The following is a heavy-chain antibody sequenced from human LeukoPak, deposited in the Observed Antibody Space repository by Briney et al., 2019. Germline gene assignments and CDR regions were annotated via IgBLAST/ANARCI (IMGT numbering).Heavy chain of an antibody. V-gene: IGHV3-15*01. Sequence: GGSLRLSCAASGLTFSSAWKYWVRQAPWKGLEWVGRIKSKTDGGTAEYAAPVQDRFTISRDDSKNMLYLQMNSLKAEDAAVYYCNTEVDWGRGTLVAVSS. CDR3: NTEVD. CDR2: IKSKTDGGTA. J-gene: IGHJ1*01. CDR1: GLTFSSAW.